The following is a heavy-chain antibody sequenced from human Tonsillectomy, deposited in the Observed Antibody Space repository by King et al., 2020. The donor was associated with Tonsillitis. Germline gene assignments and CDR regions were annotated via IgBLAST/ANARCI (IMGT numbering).Heavy chain of an antibody. V-gene: IGHV3-23*04. Sequence: VQLVESGGGLVQPGGSLRLSCAASGFTFSSYAMSWVRQAPGKGLEWVSSISGSGGSTFYADSVMGRSIISRDNSKNTLYLQMNSLRAGDTAVYYCAKLEGGGYYGYCCYGMDVWGQGTTVTVSS. D-gene: IGHD3-3*01. CDR3: AKLEGGGYYGYCCYGMDV. CDR1: GFTFSSYA. J-gene: IGHJ6*02. CDR2: ISGSGGST.